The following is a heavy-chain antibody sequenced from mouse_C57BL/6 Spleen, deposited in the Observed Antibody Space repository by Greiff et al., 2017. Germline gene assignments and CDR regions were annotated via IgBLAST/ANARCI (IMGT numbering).Heavy chain of an antibody. CDR3: ARHNLYYFDY. CDR1: GFTFSDYY. J-gene: IGHJ2*01. CDR2: ISNGGGST. V-gene: IGHV5-12*01. Sequence: EVKVVESGGGLVQPGGSLKLSCAASGFTFSDYYMYWVRQTPEKRLEWVAYISNGGGSTYYPDTVKGRFTISRDNAKNTLYLQMSRLKSEDTAMYYCARHNLYYFDYWGQGTTLTVSS.